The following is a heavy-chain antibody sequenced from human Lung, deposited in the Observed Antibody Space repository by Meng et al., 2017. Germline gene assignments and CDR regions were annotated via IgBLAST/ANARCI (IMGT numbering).Heavy chain of an antibody. Sequence: GESLKISCAASGFIASSYEMNWVRQAPGKGLEWISYISTSGHDIFYADSVKGRFTISRDNAHNSLYLQMSSLGVDDTAVYYCAREGEAAHRDAFDIWGQGTLVTVSS. D-gene: IGHD2-15*01. CDR2: ISTSGHDI. CDR3: AREGEAAHRDAFDI. V-gene: IGHV3-48*03. CDR1: GFIASSYE. J-gene: IGHJ3*02.